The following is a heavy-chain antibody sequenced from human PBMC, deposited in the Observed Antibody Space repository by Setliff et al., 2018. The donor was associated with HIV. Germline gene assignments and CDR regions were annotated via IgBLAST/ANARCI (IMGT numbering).Heavy chain of an antibody. D-gene: IGHD2-21*02. CDR1: TFSDYY. CDR2: ISKSGDYS. V-gene: IGHV3-11*05. CDR3: AREVTSFEAFDL. Sequence: TFSDYYMSWIRQAPGKGLEWVSYISKSGDYSNYADSVRGRFTISRDNAKNSLYLQMSSLRAEDTAVYYCAREVTSFEAFDLWGQGTMVTVSS. J-gene: IGHJ3*01.